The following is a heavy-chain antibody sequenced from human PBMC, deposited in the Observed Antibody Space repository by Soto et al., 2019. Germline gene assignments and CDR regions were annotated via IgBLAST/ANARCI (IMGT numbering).Heavy chain of an antibody. D-gene: IGHD1-7*01. CDR3: ARRNWGLELPYYYYYGMDV. CDR1: GGSISSSSYY. V-gene: IGHV4-39*01. CDR2: FYYSGST. J-gene: IGHJ6*02. Sequence: PSETLSLTCTVSGGSISSSSYYWGWIRQPPGKGLEWIGSFYYSGSTYYNPSLKSRVTISVDTSKNQFSLKLSSVTAADTAVYYCARRNWGLELPYYYYYGMDVWGQGTTVTVSS.